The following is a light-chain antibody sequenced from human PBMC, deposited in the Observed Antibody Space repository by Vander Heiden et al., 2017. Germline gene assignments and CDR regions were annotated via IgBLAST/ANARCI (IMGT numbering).Light chain of an antibody. CDR2: DVS. V-gene: IGLV2-14*03. Sequence: QSALTQPASVSGSPGQSITISCTGTSNDVGGFNYVSWSQQHPGKAPKLMIYDVSNRPSGVSDRFSGSKSGNTASLTISVLQAEDEADYYCSSYTRTSSLVFGGGTKLAVL. CDR3: SSYTRTSSLV. J-gene: IGLJ2*01. CDR1: SNDVGGFNY.